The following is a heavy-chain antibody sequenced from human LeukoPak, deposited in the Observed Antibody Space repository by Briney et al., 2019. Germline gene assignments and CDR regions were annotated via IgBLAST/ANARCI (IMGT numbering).Heavy chain of an antibody. V-gene: IGHV4-61*02. CDR2: IYTSGST. D-gene: IGHD7-27*01. Sequence: KSPQTLSLTCTVSGGSISSGSYYWSWIRQPAGKGLEWIGRIYTSGSTNYNPSLESRVTISVDTSKNQFSLKLSSVTAADTAVYYCARDLGYDAFDIWGQGTMVTVSS. CDR1: GGSISSGSYY. J-gene: IGHJ3*02. CDR3: ARDLGYDAFDI.